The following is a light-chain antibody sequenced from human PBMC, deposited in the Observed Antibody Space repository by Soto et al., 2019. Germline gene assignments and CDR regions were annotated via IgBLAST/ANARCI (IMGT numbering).Light chain of an antibody. CDR3: SSYTSGSTRYV. V-gene: IGLV2-14*01. Sequence: QSALTQPASVSGSPGQSITIPCTGTGSDVGGYNYVSWYQQHPGKAPKLMIYEVSNRPSGISDRFSGSKSGNTASLTISGLQAEDEADYYCSSYTSGSTRYVFGTGTKLTVL. CDR2: EVS. CDR1: GSDVGGYNY. J-gene: IGLJ1*01.